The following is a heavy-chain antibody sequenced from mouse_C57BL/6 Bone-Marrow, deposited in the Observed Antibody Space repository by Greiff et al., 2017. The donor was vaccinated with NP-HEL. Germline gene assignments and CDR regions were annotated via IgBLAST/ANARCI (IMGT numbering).Heavy chain of an antibody. V-gene: IGHV5-12*01. Sequence: EVQVVESGGGLVQPGGSLKLSCAASRFTFSDYYMYWVRQTPEKRLEWVAYISNGGGSTYYPDTVKGRFTISRDNAKNTLYLQMSRLKSEDTAMYYCARQAYGNYHFAYWGQGTLVTVSA. CDR3: ARQAYGNYHFAY. J-gene: IGHJ3*01. CDR2: ISNGGGST. D-gene: IGHD2-1*01. CDR1: RFTFSDYY.